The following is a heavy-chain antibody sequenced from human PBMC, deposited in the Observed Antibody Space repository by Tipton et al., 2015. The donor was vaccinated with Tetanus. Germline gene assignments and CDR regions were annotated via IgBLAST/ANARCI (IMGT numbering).Heavy chain of an antibody. Sequence: TLSLTCTVSGGSISSSYYYWGWIRQPPGKGLEWIGSLDYSGNTYYNSSLMSRVTISVDTSKNQFSLRLNSVTAVDAAVYYCARPGVGGYTGYYFDFWGQGTVVTVSS. J-gene: IGHJ4*02. CDR2: LDYSGNT. CDR1: GGSISSSYYY. V-gene: IGHV4-39*01. CDR3: ARPGVGGYTGYYFDF. D-gene: IGHD5-12*01.